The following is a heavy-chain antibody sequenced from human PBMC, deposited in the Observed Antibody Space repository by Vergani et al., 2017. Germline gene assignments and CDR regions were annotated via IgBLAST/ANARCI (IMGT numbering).Heavy chain of an antibody. CDR1: GYTFTSYG. V-gene: IGHV1-69*13. CDR2: IIPIFGTA. J-gene: IGHJ6*02. Sequence: QVQLVQSGAEVKKPGASVKVSCKASGYTFTSYGISWVRQAPGQGLEWMGGIIPIFGTANYAQKFQGRVTITADESTSTAYMELSSLRSEDTAVYYCARGRGSWELSTPKSGMDVWGQGP. CDR3: ARGRGSWELSTPKSGMDV. D-gene: IGHD1-26*01.